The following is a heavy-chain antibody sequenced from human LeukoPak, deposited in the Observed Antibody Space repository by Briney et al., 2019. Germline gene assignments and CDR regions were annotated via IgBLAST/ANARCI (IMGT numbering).Heavy chain of an antibody. CDR2: IIPIFGTA. Sequence: SVKVSCKASGGTFSSYAISWVRQAPGQGLEWMGGIIPIFGTANYAQKFQGRVTITTDESTSTAYMELSSLRSEDTAVYYCASPDCSSTSCYIRRTPNDAFDIWGQGTMVTVSS. CDR3: ASPDCSSTSCYIRRTPNDAFDI. V-gene: IGHV1-69*05. D-gene: IGHD2-2*02. CDR1: GGTFSSYA. J-gene: IGHJ3*02.